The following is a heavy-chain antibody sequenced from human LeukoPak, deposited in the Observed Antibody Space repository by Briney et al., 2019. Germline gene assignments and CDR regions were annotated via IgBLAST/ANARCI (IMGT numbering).Heavy chain of an antibody. CDR1: GYTFTRYY. J-gene: IGHJ4*02. V-gene: IGHV1-46*01. Sequence: ASVKVSCQASGYTFTRYYIHWVRQAPGQGLEWMGLIDPSGGSTNSAQKFQGRLTVTRDTSPTAVYMELSSLRSEDTAVYYCARAYNWNDRFDYWGQGTLVTVSS. CDR3: ARAYNWNDRFDY. CDR2: IDPSGGST. D-gene: IGHD1-20*01.